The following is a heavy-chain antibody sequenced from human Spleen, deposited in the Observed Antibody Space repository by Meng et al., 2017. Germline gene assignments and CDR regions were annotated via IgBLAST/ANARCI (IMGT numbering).Heavy chain of an antibody. Sequence: GESLKISCAASGFTFSSYAMHWVRQAPGKGLEWVAVISYDGSNKYYADSVKGRFTISRDNSKNTLYLQMNSLRAEDTAVYYCASFPGSASTSGAFDIWGQGTMVTVSS. CDR3: ASFPGSASTSGAFDI. D-gene: IGHD3-10*01. V-gene: IGHV3-30*01. CDR2: ISYDGSNK. J-gene: IGHJ3*02. CDR1: GFTFSSYA.